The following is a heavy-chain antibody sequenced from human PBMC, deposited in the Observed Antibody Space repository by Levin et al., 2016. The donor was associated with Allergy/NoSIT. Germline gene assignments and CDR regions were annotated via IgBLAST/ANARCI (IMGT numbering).Heavy chain of an antibody. D-gene: IGHD5-18*01. CDR3: ARSLWGYSYLSYYYGMDV. J-gene: IGHJ6*02. Sequence: ASVKVSCKASGYTFTSYDINWVRQATGQGLEWMGWMNPNSGNTGYAQKFQGRVTMTRNTSISTAYMELSSLRSEDTAVYYCARSLWGYSYLSYYYGMDVWGQGTTVTVSS. V-gene: IGHV1-8*01. CDR1: GYTFTSYD. CDR2: MNPNSGNT.